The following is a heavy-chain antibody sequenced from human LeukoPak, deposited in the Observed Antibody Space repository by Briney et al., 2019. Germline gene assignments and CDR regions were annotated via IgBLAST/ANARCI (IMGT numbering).Heavy chain of an antibody. CDR1: GYTSTGYY. CDR2: INPNSGGT. J-gene: IGHJ5*02. D-gene: IGHD3-10*01. V-gene: IGHV1-2*02. Sequence: ASVKVSCKASGYTSTGYYMHWVRQAPGQGLGWMGWINPNSGGTNYAQKFQGRVAMTRDTSISTAYMEVRRLRSDDTAVYYCARGTSYYYGSGSYGWFDPWGQGTLVTVSS. CDR3: ARGTSYYYGSGSYGWFDP.